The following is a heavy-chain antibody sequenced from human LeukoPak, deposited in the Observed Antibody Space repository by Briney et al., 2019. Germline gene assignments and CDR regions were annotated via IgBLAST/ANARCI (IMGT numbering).Heavy chain of an antibody. CDR1: GFTVSSNY. Sequence: PGGSLRLSCAASGFTVSSNYMSWVRQAPGKGLEWVSVIYSGGSTYYADSVKGRFTISRDNSKNTLYPQMNSLRAEDTAVYYCAVGAVAGRYYYYYGMDVWGQGTTVTVSS. CDR3: AVGAVAGRYYYYYGMDV. CDR2: IYSGGST. V-gene: IGHV3-53*01. J-gene: IGHJ6*02. D-gene: IGHD6-19*01.